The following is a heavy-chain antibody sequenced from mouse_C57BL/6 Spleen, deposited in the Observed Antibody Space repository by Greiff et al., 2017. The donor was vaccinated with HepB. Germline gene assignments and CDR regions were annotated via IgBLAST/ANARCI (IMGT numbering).Heavy chain of an antibody. V-gene: IGHV1-50*01. CDR2: IDPSDSYT. D-gene: IGHD1-1*02. Sequence: VKLQQPGAELVKPGASVKLSCKASGYTFTSYWMQWVKQRPGQGLEWIGEIDPSDSYTNYNQKFQGKATLTVDTSSSTAYMQLSSLTSEDSAVYYCARSPRWAPFAYWGQGTLVTVSA. CDR3: ARSPRWAPFAY. CDR1: GYTFTSYW. J-gene: IGHJ3*01.